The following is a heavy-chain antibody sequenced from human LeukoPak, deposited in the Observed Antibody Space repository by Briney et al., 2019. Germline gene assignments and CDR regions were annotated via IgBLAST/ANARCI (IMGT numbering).Heavy chain of an antibody. V-gene: IGHV3-23*01. CDR2: ISGSGRNT. D-gene: IGHD3-10*01. Sequence: TGGSLRLSCVVSGFTFSTYAMSWVRQAPGKGLEWVAFISGSGRNTYYADSVKGRFTISRDNFRNTLSLQMNSLRPDDTAIYYCAKDEGVVLSTSFDFGHWGQGTLVAVSS. CDR3: AKDEGVVLSTSFDFGH. J-gene: IGHJ4*02. CDR1: GFTFSTYA.